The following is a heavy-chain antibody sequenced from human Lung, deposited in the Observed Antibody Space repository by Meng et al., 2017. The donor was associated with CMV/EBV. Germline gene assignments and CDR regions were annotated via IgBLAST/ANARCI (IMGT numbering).Heavy chain of an antibody. CDR3: ARGNWNDAFVLDY. Sequence: TLSLXXTVSGGSISSGDYYWSWIRQPPGKGLEWIGYIYYSGSTYYNPSLKSRVTISVDTSKNQFSLKLSSVTAADTAVYYCARGNWNDAFVLDYWGQGTXVTVSS. D-gene: IGHD1-1*01. V-gene: IGHV4-30-4*08. CDR1: GGSISSGDYY. CDR2: IYYSGST. J-gene: IGHJ4*02.